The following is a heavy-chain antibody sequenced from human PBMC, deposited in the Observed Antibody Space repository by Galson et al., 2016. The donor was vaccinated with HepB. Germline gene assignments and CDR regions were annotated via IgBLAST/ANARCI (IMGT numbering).Heavy chain of an antibody. CDR2: SYWDDDK. CDR3: AHSKFELGTNYFDP. CDR1: GFSLNTYGVG. Sequence: PALVKPTQTLTLTCSLSGFSLNTYGVGVGWIRQPPGKALEWLALSYWDDDKTYSPSLKSRLTITKDTSKNQVVLTMTNMDPVDTATYYCAHSKFELGTNYFDPWGQGTLVIVSS. V-gene: IGHV2-5*02. D-gene: IGHD2-8*01. J-gene: IGHJ5*02.